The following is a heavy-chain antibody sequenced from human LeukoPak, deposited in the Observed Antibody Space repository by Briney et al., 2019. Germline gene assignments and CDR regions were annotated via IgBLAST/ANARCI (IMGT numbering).Heavy chain of an antibody. J-gene: IGHJ4*02. CDR2: ISSSGSTI. CDR1: GFTFSSYE. V-gene: IGHV3-48*03. D-gene: IGHD1-26*01. Sequence: GGSLRLSCAASGFTFSSYEMNWVRQAPGKGLEWVSYISSSGSTIYYADSVKGRFTISRDNAKNSLYLQMNSLRAGDTAVYYCATQVGDGGYFDYWGQGTLVTVSS. CDR3: ATQVGDGGYFDY.